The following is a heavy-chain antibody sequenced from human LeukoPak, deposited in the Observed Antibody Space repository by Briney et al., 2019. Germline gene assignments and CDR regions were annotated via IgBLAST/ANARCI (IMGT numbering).Heavy chain of an antibody. J-gene: IGHJ3*02. Sequence: GGSLRLSCAASGFTFGNYWMHWLRQAPGKGLVWVSRINTDGSSTNYADSVKGRFTISRDNAKKTLYLQMNSLTAEDTAVYYCARGQTYYDDSTGYHYYAFDIWGQGTMVTVSS. CDR1: GFTFGNYW. V-gene: IGHV3-74*01. CDR3: ARGQTYYDDSTGYHYYAFDI. D-gene: IGHD3-9*01. CDR2: INTDGSST.